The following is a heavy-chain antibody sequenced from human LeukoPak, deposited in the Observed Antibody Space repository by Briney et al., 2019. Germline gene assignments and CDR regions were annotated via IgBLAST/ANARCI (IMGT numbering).Heavy chain of an antibody. CDR2: ISSNGGST. D-gene: IGHD1-26*01. J-gene: IGHJ4*02. Sequence: PGGSLRLSCAASGFTFSSYAMHWVRQAPGKGLEYVSAISSNGGSTYYANSVKGRFTISRDNSKNTLYLQMGSLRAEDMAVYYCASGWDDDFDYWGQGTLVTVSS. CDR3: ASGWDDDFDY. CDR1: GFTFSSYA. V-gene: IGHV3-64*01.